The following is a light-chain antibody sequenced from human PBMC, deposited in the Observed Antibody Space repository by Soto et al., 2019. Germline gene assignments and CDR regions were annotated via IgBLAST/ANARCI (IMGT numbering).Light chain of an antibody. CDR2: SST. CDR3: QQSDTTPFT. Sequence: DVQMTQSPSSLSASVGDRVTITCRASQSISYYLNWYQQKPGNAPTLLISSSTTLESGVPSRFSGSGSGTAFTLTISTLQLEDVATCYCQQSDTTPFTFGPGTKVEI. J-gene: IGKJ3*01. CDR1: QSISYY. V-gene: IGKV1-39*01.